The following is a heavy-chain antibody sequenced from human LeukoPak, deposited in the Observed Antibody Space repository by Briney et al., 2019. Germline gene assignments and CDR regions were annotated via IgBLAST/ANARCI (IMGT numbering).Heavy chain of an antibody. CDR3: ARGRYCNGGNCYLDY. V-gene: IGHV3-7*01. D-gene: IGHD2-15*01. J-gene: IGHJ4*02. CDR2: VKQDGSDK. Sequence: GGSLRLSCAVSGFTFTTYWMNWVRQAPGQGLEWVANVKQDGSDKYYVDSVKGRFTISRDNAKNSLYLQMYSLRAEDTAVYYCARGRYCNGGNCYLDYWGQGSLVTVSS. CDR1: GFTFTTYW.